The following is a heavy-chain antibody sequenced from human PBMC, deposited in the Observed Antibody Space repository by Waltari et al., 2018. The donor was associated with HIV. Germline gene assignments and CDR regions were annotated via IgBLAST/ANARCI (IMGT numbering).Heavy chain of an antibody. J-gene: IGHJ6*02. CDR2: INTDGSST. D-gene: IGHD2-2*02. Sequence: EVQLLESGGGLVQPGGSLRLSCAASGFTSSSYWIHWVRQAPGEGLVWVSRINTDGSSTSYADSVKGRFTISRDNAKNTLYLQMNSLRAEDTAVYYCARGGHCSGISCYTGDYSYGLDVWGQGTTVTVSS. V-gene: IGHV3-74*01. CDR1: GFTSSSYW. CDR3: ARGGHCSGISCYTGDYSYGLDV.